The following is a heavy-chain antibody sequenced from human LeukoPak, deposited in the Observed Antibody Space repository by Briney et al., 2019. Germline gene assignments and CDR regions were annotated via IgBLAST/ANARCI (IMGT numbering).Heavy chain of an antibody. V-gene: IGHV1-69*06. J-gene: IGHJ6*04. Sequence: SVTVSCKASGGAFSSYVISWVRQAPGQGLEWMGGIIPIFGTADYAQKFQGRLTITADKSTSTAYMELSSLRSEDTAIYYCASATLRCSGGSCYEMDVWGKGTTVTVSS. D-gene: IGHD2-15*01. CDR2: IIPIFGTA. CDR1: GGAFSSYV. CDR3: ASATLRCSGGSCYEMDV.